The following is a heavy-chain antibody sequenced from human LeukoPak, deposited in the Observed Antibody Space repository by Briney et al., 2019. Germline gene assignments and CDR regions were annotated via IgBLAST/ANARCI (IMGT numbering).Heavy chain of an antibody. CDR2: IDPSSTYI. Sequence: GGSLRLSCAASGFTFRSYSMDWVRQAPGKGLEWVSAIDPSSTYIYYADSVKGRFTISRDNAENSLYLQMNSLRVEDTAAYYCARAPTVLVGYCSSSSCQADYWGQGTLVTVSS. V-gene: IGHV3-21*01. J-gene: IGHJ4*02. CDR3: ARAPTVLVGYCSSSSCQADY. CDR1: GFTFRSYS. D-gene: IGHD2-2*01.